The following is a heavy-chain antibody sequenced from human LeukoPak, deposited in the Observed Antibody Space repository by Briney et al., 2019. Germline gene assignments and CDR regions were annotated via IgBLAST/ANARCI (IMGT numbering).Heavy chain of an antibody. V-gene: IGHV3-33*01. CDR1: GFTFSSYG. CDR3: ARDLSGDSLIEAYYYYGMDV. Sequence: TGRSLRLSCAASGFTFSSYGMHWVRQAPGKGLEWVAVIWYDGSNKYYADSVKGRFTISRDNSKNTLYLQMNSLRAEDTAVYYCARDLSGDSLIEAYYYYGMDVWGQGTTVTVSS. D-gene: IGHD2-21*02. J-gene: IGHJ6*02. CDR2: IWYDGSNK.